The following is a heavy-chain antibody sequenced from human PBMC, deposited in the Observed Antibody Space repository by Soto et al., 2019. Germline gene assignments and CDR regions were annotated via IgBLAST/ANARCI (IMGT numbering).Heavy chain of an antibody. V-gene: IGHV3-23*01. J-gene: IGHJ4*02. CDR1: GFTFSSYA. Sequence: GGSLRLSCAASGFTFSSYAMSWVRQAPGKGLEWVSAISGSGGSTYYADSVKGRFTISRDNSKNTLYLQMNSLRAEDTAVYYCAKDHPHYDSSGYCYGPNDYWGQGTLVTVSS. D-gene: IGHD3-22*01. CDR3: AKDHPHYDSSGYCYGPNDY. CDR2: ISGSGGST.